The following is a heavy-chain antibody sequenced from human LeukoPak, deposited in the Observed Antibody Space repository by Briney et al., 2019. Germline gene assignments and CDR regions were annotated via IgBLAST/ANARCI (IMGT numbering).Heavy chain of an antibody. V-gene: IGHV3-23*01. J-gene: IGHJ4*02. D-gene: IGHD3-10*01. CDR3: AKDHGSGSYYNLPDY. CDR2: IGISGDTT. Sequence: SGGSLRLSCAASGFTFSTYCMSWVRQAPGKGVEWVSGIGISGDTTYYADSVKGRFNISRDNSKNTLYLQMNSLRAEDTAFYYCAKDHGSGSYYNLPDYWGQGTLVTVSS. CDR1: GFTFSTYC.